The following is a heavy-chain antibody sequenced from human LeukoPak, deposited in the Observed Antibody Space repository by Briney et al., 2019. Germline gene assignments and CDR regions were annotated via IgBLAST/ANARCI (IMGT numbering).Heavy chain of an antibody. CDR2: VIPIFGTA. J-gene: IGHJ4*02. V-gene: IGHV1-69*05. CDR3: ARGGIAAAGTMNY. Sequence: GASVKVSCKASGGTFSSYAISWVRQAPGQGLEWMGRVIPIFGTANYAQKFQGRVTITTDESTSTAYMELSSLRSEDTAVYYCARGGIAAAGTMNYWGQGTLVTVSS. CDR1: GGTFSSYA. D-gene: IGHD6-13*01.